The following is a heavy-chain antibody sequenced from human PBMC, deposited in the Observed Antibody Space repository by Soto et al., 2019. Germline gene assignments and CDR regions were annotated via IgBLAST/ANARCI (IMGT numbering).Heavy chain of an antibody. V-gene: IGHV3-30-3*01. CDR1: GFTFSSYA. J-gene: IGHJ3*02. CDR3: ARGGGGYCSGGSCYPDAFDI. CDR2: ISYDGSNK. D-gene: IGHD2-15*01. Sequence: QVQLVESGGGVVQPGRSLRLSCAASGFTFSSYAMHWVRQAPGKGLEWVAVISYDGSNKYYADSVKGRFTISRDNSKNTLYLQRNSLRAEDTAVYYCARGGGGYCSGGSCYPDAFDIWGQGTMVTVSS.